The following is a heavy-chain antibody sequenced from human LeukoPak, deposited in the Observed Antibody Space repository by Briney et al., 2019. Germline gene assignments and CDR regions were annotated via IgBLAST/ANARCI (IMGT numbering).Heavy chain of an antibody. CDR1: GFPFSNFA. Sequence: GGSLRLSCAASGFPFSNFAMSWVRQAPWKGLEWVSTISGGGVRTYYADSVKGRFTISRDNSKNTLSLQMNSLRGEDTAVYYCAKGGHFSWFDPWGQGTLVTVS. J-gene: IGHJ5*02. V-gene: IGHV3-23*01. CDR3: AKGGHFSWFDP. CDR2: ISGGGVRT.